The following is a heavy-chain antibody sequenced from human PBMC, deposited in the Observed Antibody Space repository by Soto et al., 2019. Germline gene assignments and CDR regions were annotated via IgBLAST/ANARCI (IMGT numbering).Heavy chain of an antibody. CDR2: IIPISGIA. V-gene: IGHV1-69*02. CDR1: GGTFSSYT. Sequence: QVQLVQSGAEVKKPGSSVKVSCKASGGTFSSYTISWVRQAPGQGLEWMGRIIPISGIANHAQKFQGRVTITADKSTCTAYRAPSSLRSEDTAVYYCATPPQYWGQGTLGTVSS. CDR3: ATPPQY. J-gene: IGHJ4*02.